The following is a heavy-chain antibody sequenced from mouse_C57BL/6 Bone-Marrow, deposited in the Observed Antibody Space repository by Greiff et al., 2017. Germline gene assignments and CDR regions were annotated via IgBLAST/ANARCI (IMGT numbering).Heavy chain of an antibody. D-gene: IGHD1-1*01. CDR1: GFSLTSYG. CDR2: IWSGGST. V-gene: IGHV2-2*01. Sequence: QVQLQQSGPGLVQPSQSLSITCTASGFSLTSYGVHWVRQSQGKGLEWLGVIWSGGSTDYNAAFISRLSICKDNSKSHVFFKEISLQADDTSVYYCARSNCGREGGFDYWGQGTTLTVSS. CDR3: ARSNCGREGGFDY. J-gene: IGHJ2*01.